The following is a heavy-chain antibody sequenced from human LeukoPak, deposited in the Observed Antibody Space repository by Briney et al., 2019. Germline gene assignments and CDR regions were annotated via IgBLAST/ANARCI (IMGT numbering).Heavy chain of an antibody. CDR2: IYYSGST. D-gene: IGHD1-14*01. CDR1: GGSISSSSYY. Sequence: TSETLSLTCTVSGGSISSSSYYWGWIRQPPGRGLEWIGSIYYSGSTYYNPSLKSRVTISVDTSKNQFSLKLSSVTAADTAVYYCARDSGSRGYYFDYWGQGTLVTVSS. CDR3: ARDSGSRGYYFDY. V-gene: IGHV4-39*07. J-gene: IGHJ4*02.